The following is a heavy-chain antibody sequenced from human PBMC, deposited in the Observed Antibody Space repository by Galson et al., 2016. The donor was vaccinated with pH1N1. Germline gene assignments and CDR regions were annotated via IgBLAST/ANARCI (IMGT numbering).Heavy chain of an antibody. Sequence: SLRLSCAASGFTFSSYGMHWVRLAPGKGLEWVAVTWYDGSDKYYADSVKGRFTISSDNSKNTLYLQMNSLRAEDTAVYYCARADYGDYVGYFDLWGRGTLVTVSS. CDR2: TWYDGSDK. CDR3: ARADYGDYVGYFDL. D-gene: IGHD4-17*01. CDR1: GFTFSSYG. J-gene: IGHJ2*01. V-gene: IGHV3-33*01.